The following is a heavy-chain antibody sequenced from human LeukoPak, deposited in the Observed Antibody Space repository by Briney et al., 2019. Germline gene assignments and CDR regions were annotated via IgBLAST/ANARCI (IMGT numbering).Heavy chain of an antibody. CDR2: ISDSSTYI. D-gene: IGHD5-18*01. J-gene: IGHJ4*02. CDR1: GFTFSTYS. CDR3: ASEPTSMGSDY. V-gene: IGHV3-21*01. Sequence: GGSLTLSCTASGFTFSTYSMTWVRQAPGKGLEWVSSISDSSTYIYSTDSVNARFTISRDNARNSLYLQMNSLGADDAAVYYCASEPTSMGSDYWGQGTLVTVSS.